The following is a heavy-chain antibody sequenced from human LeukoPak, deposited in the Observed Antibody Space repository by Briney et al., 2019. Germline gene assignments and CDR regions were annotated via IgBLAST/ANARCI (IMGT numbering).Heavy chain of an antibody. CDR3: AKERAPSYYDFWSGPHGY. J-gene: IGHJ4*02. V-gene: IGHV3-23*01. D-gene: IGHD3-3*01. CDR2: ISGSGGST. Sequence: GGSLRLSCAASGFTFSSYAMSWVRQAPGKGLEWVSAISGSGGSTYYADSVKGRFTISRDNSRNTLYLQMNSLRAEDTAVYYCAKERAPSYYDFWSGPHGYWGQGTLVTVSS. CDR1: GFTFSSYA.